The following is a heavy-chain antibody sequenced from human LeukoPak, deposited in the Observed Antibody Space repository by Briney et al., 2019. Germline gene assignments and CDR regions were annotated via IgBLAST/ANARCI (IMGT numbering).Heavy chain of an antibody. J-gene: IGHJ6*03. CDR1: GFTFSSYW. CDR3: ARAFTQPLVDYMDV. Sequence: GGSLRLSCAASGFTFSSYWVHWVRQAPGKGLVWVSRINTDGSSTSYADSVNGRFTISRDNAKNTLYLQMNSLRAEDTAVYYCARAFTQPLVDYMDVWGKGTTVTVSS. D-gene: IGHD2-2*01. CDR2: INTDGSST. V-gene: IGHV3-74*01.